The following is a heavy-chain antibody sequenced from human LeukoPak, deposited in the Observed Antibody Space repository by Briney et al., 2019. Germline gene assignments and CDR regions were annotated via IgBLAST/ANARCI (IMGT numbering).Heavy chain of an antibody. CDR3: ASTSSSWYEHKYYFDY. CDR2: IYPGDSDT. J-gene: IGHJ4*02. D-gene: IGHD6-13*01. V-gene: IGHV5-51*01. CDR1: GYSFTNYW. Sequence: GESLKISCKGSGYSFTNYWIGWVRQMPGKGLEWMGIIYPGDSDTRYSPSFQGQVTISADKSISTAYLQWSSLKASDTAMYYCASTSSSWYEHKYYFDYWGQGTLVTVSS.